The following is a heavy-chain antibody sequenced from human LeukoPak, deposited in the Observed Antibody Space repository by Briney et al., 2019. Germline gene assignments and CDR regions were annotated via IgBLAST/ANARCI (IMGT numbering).Heavy chain of an antibody. V-gene: IGHV4-39*01. J-gene: IGHJ4*03. CDR3: ARQSRGSSSSRDYFDY. D-gene: IGHD6-6*01. CDR1: GGPISSSTDY. Sequence: PSETLSLTCTVSGGPISSSTDYGGWIRQPPGKGLEWIGSIYYSGSTYYNPSLKSRVTISVDTSKNHFSLNLSSVTAADTAVYYCARQSRGSSSSRDYFDYWGQETLVTVSS. CDR2: IYYSGST.